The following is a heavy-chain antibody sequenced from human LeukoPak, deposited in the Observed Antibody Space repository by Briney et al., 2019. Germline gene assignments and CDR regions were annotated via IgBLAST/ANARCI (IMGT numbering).Heavy chain of an antibody. CDR2: ISSSGSTI. CDR3: ARQYSSGWYTDAFDI. Sequence: PGGSLRLSCAASGFTFSDYYMSWIRQAPGKGLEWVSYISSSGSTIYYADSVKGRFTISRDNAKNSLYLQMNSLRAEDTAVYYCARQYSSGWYTDAFDIWGQGTVVTVSS. J-gene: IGHJ3*02. CDR1: GFTFSDYY. D-gene: IGHD6-19*01. V-gene: IGHV3-11*01.